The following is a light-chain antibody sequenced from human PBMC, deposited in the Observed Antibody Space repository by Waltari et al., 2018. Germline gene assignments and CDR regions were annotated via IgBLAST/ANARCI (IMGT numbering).Light chain of an antibody. J-gene: IGKJ3*01. Sequence: DIQMTQSPSSLSASVGARVTNTRRTSQSIRTYLNWHQHKPGKAPKVLIYAASSLQSGVPPRVSGSGSGTDFTLSISSLQPEDFATYYCQQSYTTPRTFGPGTKVDIK. CDR3: QQSYTTPRT. V-gene: IGKV1-39*01. CDR2: AAS. CDR1: QSIRTY.